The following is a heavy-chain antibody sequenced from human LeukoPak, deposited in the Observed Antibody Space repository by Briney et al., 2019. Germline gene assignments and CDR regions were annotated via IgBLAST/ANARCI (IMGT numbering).Heavy chain of an antibody. CDR3: AKDRSSSWYGMGFDY. CDR1: GFTFSSFA. J-gene: IGHJ4*02. Sequence: GRSLRLSCAASGFTFSSFAMSWVRQAPGKGLEWVSAISGSGGSTYYADSVKGRFTISRDNSKNTLYLQMNSLRAEDTAVYYCAKDRSSSWYGMGFDYWGQGTLVTVSS. D-gene: IGHD6-13*01. CDR2: ISGSGGST. V-gene: IGHV3-23*01.